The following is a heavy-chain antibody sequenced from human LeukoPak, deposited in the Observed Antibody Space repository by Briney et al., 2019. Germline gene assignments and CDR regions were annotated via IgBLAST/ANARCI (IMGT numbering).Heavy chain of an antibody. CDR1: GYTFTDYY. J-gene: IGHJ5*02. CDR3: ARGYCSSTSCYLYWFDP. V-gene: IGHV1-2*02. D-gene: IGHD2-2*01. Sequence: ASVKVSCKASGYTFTDYYMHWVRQAPGQGLEWMGWINPNSGGTNFAQKFQGRVAMTRDTSISTAYLELGSLRSDDTAVYYCARGYCSSTSCYLYWFDPWGQGTLVTVSS. CDR2: INPNSGGT.